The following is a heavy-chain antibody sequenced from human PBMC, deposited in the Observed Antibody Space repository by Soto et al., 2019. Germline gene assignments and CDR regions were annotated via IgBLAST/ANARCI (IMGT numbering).Heavy chain of an antibody. V-gene: IGHV3-21*01. CDR2: ISPTSDYI. J-gene: IGHJ4*02. D-gene: IGHD3-9*01. CDR1: GFTFSPYT. CDR3: ARSRYFGDYFDY. Sequence: GGSLRLSCVASGFTFSPYTMNWVRQAPGEELEWVSSISPTSDYIYYADSVEGRFTISRDNAKNSAYLQMDSLRAEDTAVYYCARSRYFGDYFDYWGQGTLVTVSS.